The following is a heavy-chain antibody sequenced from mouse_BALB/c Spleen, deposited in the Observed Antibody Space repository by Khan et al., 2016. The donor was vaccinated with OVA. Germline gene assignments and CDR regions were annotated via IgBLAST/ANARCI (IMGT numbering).Heavy chain of an antibody. D-gene: IGHD2-2*01. CDR1: GFTFNTYA. J-gene: IGHJ3*01. CDR2: IKNKSNNYAT. Sequence: EVQLVESGGGLVQPKGSEKLSCAAWGFTFNTYAMNWVRRARGEGGEGGARIKNKSNNYATYYADSVKDRFTISRDDSQSMLYLQLNNVKTEDTAMYYCVRQGYGYSWFVYWGQGTLVTVSA. V-gene: IGHV10-1*02. CDR3: VRQGYGYSWFVY.